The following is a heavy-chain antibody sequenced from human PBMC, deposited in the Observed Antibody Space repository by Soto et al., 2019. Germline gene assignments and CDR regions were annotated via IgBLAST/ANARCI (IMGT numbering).Heavy chain of an antibody. CDR2: IYSAGNT. D-gene: IGHD1-26*01. CDR1: GFTFSDHY. V-gene: IGHV3-66*01. CDR3: ARDFVVGGPTINYYYGMDV. Sequence: PGGSLRLSCVASGFTFSDHYMTWVRQAPGKGLEWISIIYSAGNTYYADSVKGRFTISRDNSKNTLYLQMNSLGAEDTAVYYCARDFVVGGPTINYYYGMDVWGQGTTVTVSS. J-gene: IGHJ6*02.